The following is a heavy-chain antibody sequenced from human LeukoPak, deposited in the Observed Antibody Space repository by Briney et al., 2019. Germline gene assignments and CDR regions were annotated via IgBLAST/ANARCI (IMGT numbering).Heavy chain of an antibody. V-gene: IGHV1-8*01. J-gene: IGHJ6*03. CDR3: ARSQQLGYYYYYYMDV. CDR2: MNPNSGNT. CDR1: GYTFTSYD. Sequence: ASVKVSCKASGYTFTSYDINWVRQATGQGLEWMGWMNPNSGNTGYAQKFQGRVTMTRNTSISTAYMELSSLRSEDTAVYYCARSQQLGYYYYYYMDVWGKGTTVTISS. D-gene: IGHD6-13*01.